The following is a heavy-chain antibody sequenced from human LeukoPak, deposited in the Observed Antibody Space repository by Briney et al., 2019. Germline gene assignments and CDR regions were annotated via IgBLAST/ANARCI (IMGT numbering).Heavy chain of an antibody. J-gene: IGHJ4*02. CDR2: INPNSGGT. CDR3: ANLQIGGATTRPDY. CDR1: GYTFTGYY. Sequence: ASVKVSCKASGYTFTGYYMHWVRQAPGQGLEWMGWINPNSGGTNYAQKVQGRVTMTRDTSISTAYMELSRLRSDDTAVYYCANLQIGGATTRPDYWGQGTLVTVSS. D-gene: IGHD1-26*01. V-gene: IGHV1-2*02.